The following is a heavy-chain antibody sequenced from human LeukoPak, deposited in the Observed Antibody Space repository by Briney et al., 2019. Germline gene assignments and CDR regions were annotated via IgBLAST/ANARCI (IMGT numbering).Heavy chain of an antibody. CDR3: AKETAVTGTGFFDY. J-gene: IGHJ4*02. Sequence: PGGSLRLSCAASGFTFAGNYMSWVRQAPGKGLEWVSTIGGSGGSTFYADSVKGRFTISRDNSKSTLYLQMDSLRAEDTAIYYCAKETAVTGTGFFDYWGQGTLVTVSS. D-gene: IGHD6-19*01. CDR1: GFTFAGNY. CDR2: IGGSGGST. V-gene: IGHV3-23*01.